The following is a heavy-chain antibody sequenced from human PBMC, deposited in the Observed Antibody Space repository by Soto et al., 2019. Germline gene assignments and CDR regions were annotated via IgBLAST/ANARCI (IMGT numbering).Heavy chain of an antibody. CDR2: ISGSGGST. D-gene: IGHD4-17*01. Sequence: EVQLLESGGGLVQPGGSLRLSCAASGFTFSSYAMSWVRQAPGKGLEWVSVISGSGGSTYYADSVKGRFTISRDNSKNSLYLQMNGLRAEDTAVYYCAKRTVGWYCDLWGRGTLVTVSS. V-gene: IGHV3-23*01. J-gene: IGHJ2*01. CDR1: GFTFSSYA. CDR3: AKRTVGWYCDL.